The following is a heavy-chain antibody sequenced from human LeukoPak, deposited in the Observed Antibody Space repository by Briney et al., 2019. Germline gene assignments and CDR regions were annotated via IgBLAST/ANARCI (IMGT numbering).Heavy chain of an antibody. Sequence: GGSLRLSCAASGFTFSSYGMHWVRQAPGKGLEWVSVIYSGGSTFYADSVKGRFTISRDNSKNTLYLQMNSLRAEDTAVYYCARDGTSYGDYFQYWGQGTLVTVSS. CDR3: ARDGTSYGDYFQY. V-gene: IGHV3-53*01. CDR2: IYSGGST. J-gene: IGHJ1*01. CDR1: GFTFSSYG. D-gene: IGHD1-26*01.